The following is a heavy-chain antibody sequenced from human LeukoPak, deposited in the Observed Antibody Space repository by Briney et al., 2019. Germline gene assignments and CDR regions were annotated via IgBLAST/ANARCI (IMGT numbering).Heavy chain of an antibody. Sequence: PGGSLRLSCAASGFTFSSYGMHWVRQAPGKRLEWVAVISYDGSNKYYADSVKGRFTISRDNSKNTLYLQMNSLRAEDTAVYYCAKAGYCSGGSCWSDFDYWGQGTLVTVSS. J-gene: IGHJ4*02. CDR3: AKAGYCSGGSCWSDFDY. CDR2: ISYDGSNK. D-gene: IGHD2-15*01. CDR1: GFTFSSYG. V-gene: IGHV3-30*18.